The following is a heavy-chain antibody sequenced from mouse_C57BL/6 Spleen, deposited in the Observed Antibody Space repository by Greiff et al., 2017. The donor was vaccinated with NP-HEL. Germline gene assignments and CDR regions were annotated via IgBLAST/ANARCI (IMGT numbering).Heavy chain of an antibody. D-gene: IGHD3-1*01. Sequence: EVQLQQSGGGLVQPKGSLKLSCAASGFTFNTYAMHWVRQAPGKGLEWVARIRSKSSNYAKYYADSVKDSITISRDDSQSMLYLQMNNLKTEDTAMYYCVRGGSGYYDYWGQGTTLTVSS. CDR3: VRGGSGYYDY. CDR1: GFTFNTYA. V-gene: IGHV10-3*01. CDR2: IRSKSSNYAK. J-gene: IGHJ2*01.